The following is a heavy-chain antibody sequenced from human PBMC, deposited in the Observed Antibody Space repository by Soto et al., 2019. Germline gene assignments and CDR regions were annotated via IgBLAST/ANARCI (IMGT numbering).Heavy chain of an antibody. Sequence: PSETLSLTCTVSGGSISSGGYYWSWTRQHPGKGLEWIGYIYYSGSTYYNPSLKSRVTISVDTSKNQFSLKLSSVTAADTAVYYCARDSNDLSIAAAGRGFDYWGQGTLVTVSS. D-gene: IGHD6-13*01. CDR3: ARDSNDLSIAAAGRGFDY. CDR2: IYYSGST. CDR1: GGSISSGGYY. V-gene: IGHV4-31*03. J-gene: IGHJ4*02.